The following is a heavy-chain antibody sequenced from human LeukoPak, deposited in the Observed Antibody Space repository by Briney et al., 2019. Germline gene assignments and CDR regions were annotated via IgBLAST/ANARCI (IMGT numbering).Heavy chain of an antibody. J-gene: IGHJ4*02. Sequence: SETLSLTCTVSGGSISSSGYFWGWIRQPPGKWLEWIGSIYYSGSTYYNPSLKSRVTISVDTSKNQFSLKLSSVTAADTAVYYCASLVGATTRGRFDYWGQGTLVTVSS. CDR2: IYYSGST. D-gene: IGHD1-26*01. CDR3: ASLVGATTRGRFDY. CDR1: GGSISSSGYF. V-gene: IGHV4-39*01.